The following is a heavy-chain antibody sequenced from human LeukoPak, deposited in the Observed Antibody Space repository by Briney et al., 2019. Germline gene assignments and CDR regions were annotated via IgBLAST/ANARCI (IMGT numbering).Heavy chain of an antibody. D-gene: IGHD3-22*01. V-gene: IGHV3-48*01. CDR3: ARAAEYYYDSSGYYPFDY. J-gene: IGHJ4*02. CDR2: ISSSSSTI. Sequence: GGSLGLSCAASGFTFSSYSMNWVRQAPGKGLEWVSYISSSSSTIYYADSVKGRFTISRDNAKNSLYLQMNSLRAEDTAVYYCARAAEYYYDSSGYYPFDYWGQGTLVTVSS. CDR1: GFTFSSYS.